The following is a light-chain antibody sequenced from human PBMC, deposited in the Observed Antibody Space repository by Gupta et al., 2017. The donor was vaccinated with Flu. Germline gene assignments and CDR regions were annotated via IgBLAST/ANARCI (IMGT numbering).Light chain of an antibody. CDR2: GRS. CDR1: QSVSTY. J-gene: IGKJ4*01. Sequence: PSSPSASVAVRVTITCLATQSVSTYLNWYQQKPRKAPKLLLYGRSGVQSGVPSRFSGSGSGTDFTLTIRSLPPEDFATYYCQQSYITPITFGGGTKVEIK. CDR3: QQSYITPIT. V-gene: IGKV1-39*01.